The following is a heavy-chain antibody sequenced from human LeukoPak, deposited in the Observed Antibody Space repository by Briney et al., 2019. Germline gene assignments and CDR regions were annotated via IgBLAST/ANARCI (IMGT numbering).Heavy chain of an antibody. CDR3: ARHFRSGWQNWFDP. CDR1: GGSFSGYY. D-gene: IGHD6-19*01. CDR2: INHSGSA. V-gene: IGHV4-34*01. J-gene: IGHJ5*02. Sequence: PSETLSLTCAVYGGSFSGYYWSWIRQPPGKGLEWIGEINHSGSANYNPSLKSRVTISVDTSKNQFSLKLSSVTAVDTAVYYCARHFRSGWQNWFDPWGQGTLVTVSS.